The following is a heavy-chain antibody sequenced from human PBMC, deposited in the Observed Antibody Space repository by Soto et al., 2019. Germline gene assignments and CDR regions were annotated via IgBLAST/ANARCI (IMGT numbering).Heavy chain of an antibody. CDR2: ISTYNGDT. CDR1: GYTFTSSG. CDR3: ARAGAAPYYYYGMDV. V-gene: IGHV1-18*01. J-gene: IGHJ6*02. Sequence: QVQLVPSGAEVRKPGASVKVSCKASGYTFTSSGTSWLRQAPGQGLEWMGWISTYNGDTNDAPKFQDRVTMTIDRSTSTAYMELRSLRSDDAAVYYCARAGAAPYYYYGMDVWGQGTRVTVSS. D-gene: IGHD2-15*01.